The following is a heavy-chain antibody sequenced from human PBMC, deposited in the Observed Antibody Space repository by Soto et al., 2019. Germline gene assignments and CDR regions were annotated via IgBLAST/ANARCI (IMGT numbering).Heavy chain of an antibody. V-gene: IGHV1-2*02. CDR2: INPATGAA. D-gene: IGHD3-3*01. CDR1: GYPVTAYY. Sequence: QLHLVQSGAVVKKPGASVTVSCSASGYPVTAYYMHWVRQAPGRGLEWMEGINPATGAAKYTQTFQGRFTMTRYTSTSTVFMELSRLTSEDTAVVYCARRGGVGVAGSAAFDMWGQGTLVTVSS. CDR3: ARRGGVGVAGSAAFDM. J-gene: IGHJ3*02.